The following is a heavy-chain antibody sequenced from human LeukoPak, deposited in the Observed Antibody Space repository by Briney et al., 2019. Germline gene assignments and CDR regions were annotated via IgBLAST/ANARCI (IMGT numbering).Heavy chain of an antibody. CDR1: GYGFTSYW. CDR3: ARSGIAVAGTWGFDY. V-gene: IGHV5-51*01. Sequence: GESLKISCKGSGYGFTSYWIGWVRQLPGKDLEWMGIIYPGDSDTRYSPSFQGQVTISADKSISTAYPQWSSLKASDTAMYYCARSGIAVAGTWGFDYWGQGTLVTVSS. J-gene: IGHJ4*02. D-gene: IGHD6-19*01. CDR2: IYPGDSDT.